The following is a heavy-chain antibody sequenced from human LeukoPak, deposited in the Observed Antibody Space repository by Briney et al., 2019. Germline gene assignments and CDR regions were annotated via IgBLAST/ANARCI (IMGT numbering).Heavy chain of an antibody. V-gene: IGHV3-21*01. D-gene: IGHD3-22*01. Sequence: GDSLRLSCAASGFTFSSYTMDWVRQAPGKGLEWVSSISSSSGYIYYADSVKGRFTISRDNAKNSLYLQMNSLRAEDTAVYYCATYYYDSSGYYYFDYWGQGTLVTVSS. J-gene: IGHJ4*02. CDR2: ISSSSGYI. CDR3: ATYYYDSSGYYYFDY. CDR1: GFTFSSYT.